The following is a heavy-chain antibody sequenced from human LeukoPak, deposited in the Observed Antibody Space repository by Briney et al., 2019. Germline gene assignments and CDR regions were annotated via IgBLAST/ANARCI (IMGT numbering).Heavy chain of an antibody. V-gene: IGHV4-31*03. D-gene: IGHD5-24*01. CDR3: ARVRRDGYNSPDY. CDR1: GGFISSGGYY. J-gene: IGHJ4*02. CDR2: IYYSGST. Sequence: SETLSLTCTVSGGFISSGGYYWSWIRQHPGKGLEWIGYIYYSGSTYYNPSLKSRVTISVDTSKNQFSLKLSSVTAADTAVYYCARVRRDGYNSPDYWGQGTLVPVSS.